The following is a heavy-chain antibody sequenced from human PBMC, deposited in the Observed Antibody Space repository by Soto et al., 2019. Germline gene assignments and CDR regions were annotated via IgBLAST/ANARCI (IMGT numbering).Heavy chain of an antibody. Sequence: GGSLRPSCAGSGFTFGDPYMSWIRQAPGKGLEWLSYISPGSRYPAYADSVKGRFTISRDNARRSLFLQMTSLTGEDTAMYYCVRGGGGGLFDPWGQGTMVTVSS. V-gene: IGHV3-11*06. CDR3: VRGGGGGLFDP. CDR2: ISPGSRYP. D-gene: IGHD2-15*01. CDR1: GFTFGDPY. J-gene: IGHJ5*02.